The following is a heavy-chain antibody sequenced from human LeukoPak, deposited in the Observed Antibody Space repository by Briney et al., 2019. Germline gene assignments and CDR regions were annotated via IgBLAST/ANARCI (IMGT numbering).Heavy chain of an antibody. CDR3: ARQIHGERKLDGFDP. CDR2: IHYSGVT. CDR1: GGSISSDNYY. J-gene: IGHJ5*02. Sequence: SETLSLTCTVSGGSISSDNYYWGWIRQPPGMALEWVGSIHYSGVTYYNPSLKSRVTISVDTSKNHFSLKLSSVTAADTAVYYCARQIHGERKLDGFDPWAREPWSPSPQ. D-gene: IGHD1-1*01. V-gene: IGHV4-39*02.